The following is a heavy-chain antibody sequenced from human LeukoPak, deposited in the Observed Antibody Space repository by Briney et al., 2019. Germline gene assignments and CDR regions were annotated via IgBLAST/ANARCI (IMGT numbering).Heavy chain of an antibody. CDR2: IRAYNGNT. J-gene: IGHJ5*02. Sequence: ASEKVSCKASGYTFSSYGICWVRQAPRQGLEWMGWIRAYNGNTNYAQKLQGRVTMTTDTSTSTAYIELRSPRSDDTAVYYCARDGMTTVARGWFDPWGQGTLVTVSS. D-gene: IGHD4-23*01. CDR3: ARDGMTTVARGWFDP. CDR1: GYTFSSYG. V-gene: IGHV1-18*01.